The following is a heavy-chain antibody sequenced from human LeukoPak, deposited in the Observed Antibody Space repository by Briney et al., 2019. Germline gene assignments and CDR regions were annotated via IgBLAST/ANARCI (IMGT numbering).Heavy chain of an antibody. Sequence: SVKVSCKASGGTFSSYAISWVRQAPGQGLEWMGGIIPIFGTANYAQKFQGRVTITADESTSTAYMELSSLRSEDTAVYYCAAEYDYAWGSYRQLDYWGQGTLVTVSS. CDR2: IIPIFGTA. D-gene: IGHD3-16*02. V-gene: IGHV1-69*13. CDR3: AAEYDYAWGSYRQLDY. CDR1: GGTFSSYA. J-gene: IGHJ4*02.